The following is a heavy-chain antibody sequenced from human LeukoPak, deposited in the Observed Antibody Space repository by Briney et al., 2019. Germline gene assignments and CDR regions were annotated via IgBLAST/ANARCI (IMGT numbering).Heavy chain of an antibody. CDR3: ARGRDYYDSSGYYPLYYFDY. CDR1: GYTFTSYA. V-gene: IGHV1-3*03. CDR2: INAGNGNT. J-gene: IGHJ4*02. Sequence: ASVKVSCKASGYTFTSYAMHWVRQAPGQRLEWMGWINAGNGNTKYSQEFQGRVTITRDTSASTAYMELSSLRSEDMAVYYCARGRDYYDSSGYYPLYYFDYWGQGTLVTVSS. D-gene: IGHD3-22*01.